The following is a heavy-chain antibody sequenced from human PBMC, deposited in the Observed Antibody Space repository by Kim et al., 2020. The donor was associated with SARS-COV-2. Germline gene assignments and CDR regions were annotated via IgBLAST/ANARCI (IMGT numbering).Heavy chain of an antibody. CDR1: GGSISSSY. CDR3: SGGPFGGLVNSAFDI. D-gene: IGHD3-10*01. Sequence: SETLSLTCAVSGGSISSSYWSWIRQPPGKGLEWIGEINHSGSTNSNPSLKSRVAISVDTSKNQFSLQLRSVTAADTAVDYCSGGPFGGLVNSAFDIWGQG. J-gene: IGHJ3*02. V-gene: IGHV4-34*01. CDR2: INHSGST.